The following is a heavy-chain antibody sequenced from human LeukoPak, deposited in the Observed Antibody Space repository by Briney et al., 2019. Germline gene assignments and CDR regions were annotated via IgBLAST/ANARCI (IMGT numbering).Heavy chain of an antibody. J-gene: IGHJ3*02. Sequence: PSETLSLTCTVSGGSISSGGYYWSWIRQHPGKGLEWIAYIYYTGSTYYNPSLKSRLTISVDTSENHFSLRLSSMTAADTAVYYCARVPSVIDAFDIWGQGTMVTVSS. CDR1: GGSISSGGYY. D-gene: IGHD2-21*01. V-gene: IGHV4-31*03. CDR2: IYYTGST. CDR3: ARVPSVIDAFDI.